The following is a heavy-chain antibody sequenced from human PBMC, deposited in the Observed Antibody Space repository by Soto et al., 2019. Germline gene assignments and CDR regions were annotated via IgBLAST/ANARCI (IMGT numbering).Heavy chain of an antibody. D-gene: IGHD4-4*01. J-gene: IGHJ4*02. CDR3: AREGRQGWGPTVTLCDY. CDR1: GFTFSSYG. Sequence: QVQLVESGGGVVQPGRSLRLSCAASGFTFSSYGMHWVRQAPGKGLEWVAVIWYDGSNKYYADSVKGRFTISRDNSKNTLYLQMNSLRAEDTAVYYCAREGRQGWGPTVTLCDYWGQGTLVTVSS. CDR2: IWYDGSNK. V-gene: IGHV3-33*01.